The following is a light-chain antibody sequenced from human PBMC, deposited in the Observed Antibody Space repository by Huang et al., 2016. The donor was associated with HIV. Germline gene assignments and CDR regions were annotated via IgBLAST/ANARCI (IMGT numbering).Light chain of an antibody. CDR1: QAIGRL. CDR2: EAA. Sequence: DIQMTQSPSSLSASIGDRVIITCRASQAIGRLLNWYQQKPGKAPQLLIYEAAVLQTGVPSRFSGSGSGTHFTLTIRSLLPEDFATYYCQQSYSPSPFTFGLGTMLDI. V-gene: IGKV1-39*01. J-gene: IGKJ2*01. CDR3: QQSYSPSPFT.